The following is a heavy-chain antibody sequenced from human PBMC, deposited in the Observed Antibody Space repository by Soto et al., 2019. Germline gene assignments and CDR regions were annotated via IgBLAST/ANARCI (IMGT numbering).Heavy chain of an antibody. CDR2: ISYDGSNK. D-gene: IGHD6-6*01. V-gene: IGHV3-30-3*01. Sequence: GLMRLSCAASGFTFSSYAMHWVRKAPGKGLEWVAVISYDGSNKYYADSVKGRFTISRDNSKNTLYLQMNSLRAEDTAVYYCARDLEYSSSSPGYYYGMDVWGQGTTVTVSS. J-gene: IGHJ6*02. CDR3: ARDLEYSSSSPGYYYGMDV. CDR1: GFTFSSYA.